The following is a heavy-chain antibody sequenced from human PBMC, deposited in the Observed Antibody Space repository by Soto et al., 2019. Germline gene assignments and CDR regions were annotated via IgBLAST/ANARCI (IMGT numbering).Heavy chain of an antibody. CDR3: ARDRLEASIYGMDV. CDR2: VYNSGRI. CDR1: GGSLIGYY. D-gene: IGHD1-1*01. V-gene: IGHV4-4*07. Sequence: PSETLSLTCSVSGGSLIGYYWSWIRQPAGKGLEWIGRVYNSGRINYNPSLKNRVTMSVDMPKNQFSLKMTSVTAADTAVYYCARDRLEASIYGMDVWGRGTTVTVSS. J-gene: IGHJ6*02.